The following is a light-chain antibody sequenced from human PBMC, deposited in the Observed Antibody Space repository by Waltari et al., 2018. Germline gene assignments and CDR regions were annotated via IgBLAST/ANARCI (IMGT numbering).Light chain of an antibody. J-gene: IGLJ2*01. CDR3: SSYTSRSTLI. CDR2: DVS. V-gene: IGLV2-14*01. Sequence: QSALTQPASVSGSPGQSITIPCTGTSNDVGGYNYVSWYQQHPGRVPKLIISDVSQRPSGISNRFSGSKSGSTASLTISGLQAEDEADYYCSSYTSRSTLIFGGGTKLTVL. CDR1: SNDVGGYNY.